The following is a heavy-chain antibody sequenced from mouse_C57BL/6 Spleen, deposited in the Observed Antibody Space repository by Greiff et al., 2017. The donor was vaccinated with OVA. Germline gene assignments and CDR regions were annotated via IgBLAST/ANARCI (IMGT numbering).Heavy chain of an antibody. CDR1: GFTFSSYA. CDR3: ARDEGVYEGYDRFDY. J-gene: IGHJ2*01. Sequence: EVMLVESGGGLVKPGGSLKLSCAASGFTFSSYAMSWVRPTPEKRLEWVATIRAGGSYPSYPDNVKGRFTISRDNAKNNLYLQMSHLKSEDTAMYYCARDEGVYEGYDRFDYWGQGTTLTVSS. V-gene: IGHV5-4*01. D-gene: IGHD2-3*01. CDR2: IRAGGSYP.